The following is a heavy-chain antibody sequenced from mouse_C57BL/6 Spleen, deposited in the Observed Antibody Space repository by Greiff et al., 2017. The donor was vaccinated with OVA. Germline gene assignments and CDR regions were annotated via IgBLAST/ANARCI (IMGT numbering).Heavy chain of an antibody. D-gene: IGHD1-1*01. J-gene: IGHJ2*01. CDR2: IDPENGDT. V-gene: IGHV14-4*01. CDR3: TTSITTVVATGYFDY. Sequence: EVKLMESGAELVRPGASVKLSCTASGFNIKDDYMHWVKQRPEQGLEWIGWIDPENGDTEYASKFQGKATITADTSSNTAYLQLSSLTSEDTAVYYCTTSITTVVATGYFDYRGQGTTLTVSS. CDR1: GFNIKDDY.